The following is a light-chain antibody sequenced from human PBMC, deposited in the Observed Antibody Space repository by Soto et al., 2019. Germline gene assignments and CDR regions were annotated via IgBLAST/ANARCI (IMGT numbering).Light chain of an antibody. J-gene: IGLJ1*01. CDR3: TSSTTGSLYV. CDR2: KVT. CDR1: SGVVGGSAY. Sequence: QSALTQPASVSGSPGQSITISCTGTSGVVGGSAYVSWYQQFPGNVPRLLIYKVTNRPSGVSYRFSGSKSGNTASLTISGLQAEDEADYFCTSSTTGSLYVFXTGTKRTVL. V-gene: IGLV2-14*01.